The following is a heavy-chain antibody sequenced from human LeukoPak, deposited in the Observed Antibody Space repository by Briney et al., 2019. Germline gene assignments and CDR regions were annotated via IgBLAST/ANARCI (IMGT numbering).Heavy chain of an antibody. J-gene: IGHJ4*02. CDR1: GFTFSGYA. CDR2: ISGSGGGSGGST. V-gene: IGHV3-23*01. CDR3: AKHRSGIAASGSNY. D-gene: IGHD6-13*01. Sequence: PGGSLRLSCAASGFTFSGYAMSWVRQAPGKGLEWVSVSVISGSGGGSGGSTYYADSVKGRFTISRDDSKNTLYLQMNNLRVEDTAVYYCAKHRSGIAASGSNYWGQGTLVSVSS.